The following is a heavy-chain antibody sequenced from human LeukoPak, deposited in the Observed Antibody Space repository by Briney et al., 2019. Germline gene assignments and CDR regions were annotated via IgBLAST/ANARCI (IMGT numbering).Heavy chain of an antibody. CDR2: IYHSGST. CDR1: GYSISSGYY. Sequence: SETLSLTCTVSGYSISSGYYWGWIRQPPGKGLEWIGSIYHSGSTYYNPSLKSRVTISVDTSKNQFSLKLSSVTAADTAVYYCARGRYSSSWSRARYYYYGMDVWGQGTTVTVSS. CDR3: ARGRYSSSWSRARYYYYGMDV. D-gene: IGHD6-13*01. V-gene: IGHV4-38-2*02. J-gene: IGHJ6*02.